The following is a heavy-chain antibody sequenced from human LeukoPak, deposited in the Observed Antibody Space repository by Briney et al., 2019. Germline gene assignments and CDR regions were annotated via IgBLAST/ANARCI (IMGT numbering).Heavy chain of an antibody. V-gene: IGHV4-59*01. D-gene: IGHD6-13*01. CDR1: GGSISSYY. Sequence: SETLSLTCTVSGGSISSYYWSWIRQPPGKGLEWIGYIYYSGSTNYNPSLKSRVTISVDTSKNQFSLKLSSVTAADTAVYYCARDRVGQQLVGRKYYSYYMDVWGKGTTVTISS. CDR3: ARDRVGQQLVGRKYYSYYMDV. CDR2: IYYSGST. J-gene: IGHJ6*03.